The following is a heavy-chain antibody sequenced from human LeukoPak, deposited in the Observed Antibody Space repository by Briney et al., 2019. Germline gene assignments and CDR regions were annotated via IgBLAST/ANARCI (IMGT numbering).Heavy chain of an antibody. CDR2: INPNSGGT. CDR1: GYTFTGYY. CDR3: ACSTTVVEAFDI. J-gene: IGHJ3*02. D-gene: IGHD4-23*01. V-gene: IGHV1-2*02. Sequence: ASVKVSCKASGYTFTGYYMHWARQAPGQGLEWMGWINPNSGGTNYAQKFQGRVTMTRDTSISTAYMELSRLRSDDTAVYYCACSTTVVEAFDIWGQGTMVTVSS.